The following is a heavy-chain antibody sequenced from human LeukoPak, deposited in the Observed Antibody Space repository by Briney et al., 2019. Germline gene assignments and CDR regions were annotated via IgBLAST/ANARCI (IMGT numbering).Heavy chain of an antibody. J-gene: IGHJ4*02. CDR2: IDPSDSYT. CDR1: VYSFTTYW. CDR3: ARQYF. V-gene: IGHV5-10-1*01. Sequence: GESLKVSCNVCVYSFTTYWISWLRQMPGKGLEWMGRIDPSDSYTDYAPSFQGHVTISADRSLSTAYLQWYSLKASDTAMYYCARQYFWGQGTLVTVSS.